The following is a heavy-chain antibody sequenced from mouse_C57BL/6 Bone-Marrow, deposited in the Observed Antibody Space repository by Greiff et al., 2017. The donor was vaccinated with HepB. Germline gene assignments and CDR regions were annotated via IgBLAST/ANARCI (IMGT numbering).Heavy chain of an antibody. D-gene: IGHD2-2*01. CDR1: GFTFSDFY. CDR3: ARDAGIYYGYDGDAMDY. CDR2: SRNKANDYTT. V-gene: IGHV7-1*01. J-gene: IGHJ4*01. Sequence: EVKVVDSGGGLVQSGRSLRLSCATSGFTFSDFYMEWVRQAPGKGLEWIAASRNKANDYTTEYSASVKGRFIVSRDTSQSILYLQMNALRAEDTAIYYCARDAGIYYGYDGDAMDYWGQGTSVTVSS.